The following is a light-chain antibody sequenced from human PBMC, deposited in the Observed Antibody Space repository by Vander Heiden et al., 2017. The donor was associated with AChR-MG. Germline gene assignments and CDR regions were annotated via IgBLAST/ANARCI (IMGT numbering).Light chain of an antibody. CDR1: SSEVVGKNE. V-gene: IGLV2-11*01. CDR3: CSYASSYPYV. J-gene: IGLJ1*01. CDR2: DVS. Sequence: QSARPKPLSVAGSPGQSVTISCAGSSSEVVGKNEASWYQQHPGKAPKLMIYDVSKRPSGVPDRFSGSKSGNTASLTISGLQAEDEADYYGCSYASSYPYVFGTGTKVTVL.